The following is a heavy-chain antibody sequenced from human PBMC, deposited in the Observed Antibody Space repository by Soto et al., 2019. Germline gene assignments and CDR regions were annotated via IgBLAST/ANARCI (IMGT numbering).Heavy chain of an antibody. CDR2: ISGYNGNT. J-gene: IGHJ6*02. Sequence: QAQLVQSGAEVKKPGASVNVSCKASGYSFHTYAISWVRQAPGQGLEWVGWISGYNGNTNYAQKFQGRVTLTRDTSTRTAFMELRSLTGDDTAVYYCAREYGMDVWGQGTTVTVSS. CDR1: GYSFHTYA. V-gene: IGHV1-18*01. CDR3: AREYGMDV.